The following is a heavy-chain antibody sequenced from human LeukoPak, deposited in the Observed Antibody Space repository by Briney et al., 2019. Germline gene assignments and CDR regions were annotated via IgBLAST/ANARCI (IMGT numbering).Heavy chain of an antibody. D-gene: IGHD2-2*02. V-gene: IGHV3-21*01. CDR2: ISSSSSYI. J-gene: IGHJ4*02. Sequence: GGSLRLSCVASGFTFSAYAMTWVRQAPGKGLEWVSSISSSSSYIYYADSVKGRFTVSRDNAKNSLYLHMNSLRAEDTAVYYCARAQPFPCSSSSCYSGNDYWGQGTLVTVSS. CDR3: ARAQPFPCSSSSCYSGNDY. CDR1: GFTFSAYA.